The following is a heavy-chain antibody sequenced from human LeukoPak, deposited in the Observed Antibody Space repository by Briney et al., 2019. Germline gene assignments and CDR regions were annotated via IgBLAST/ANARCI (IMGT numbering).Heavy chain of an antibody. D-gene: IGHD5-18*01. CDR3: ARGGPGQLWLLDY. CDR1: GGSFSGYY. J-gene: IGHJ4*02. Sequence: SETLSLTCAVYGGSFSGYYWSWIRQPPGKGLEWIGEINHSGSTNYNPSLKSRVTISVDTSKNQFSLKLSSVTAADTAVYYCARGGPGQLWLLDYWGQGTLVTVSS. V-gene: IGHV4-34*01. CDR2: INHSGST.